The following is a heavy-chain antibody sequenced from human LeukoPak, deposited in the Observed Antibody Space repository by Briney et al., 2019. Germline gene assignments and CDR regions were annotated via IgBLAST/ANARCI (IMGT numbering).Heavy chain of an antibody. CDR1: GFTFSTYW. CDR3: ARDVGGSLDY. J-gene: IGHJ4*02. V-gene: IGHV3-7*01. Sequence: GSLRLSCVASGFTFSTYWMAWVRQPPGKGLEWVANIKEDKSAKHQADSVRGRFTIFRDNAQNSVYLQMSSLRGEDTAVYYCARDVGGSLDYWGQGTLVTVSS. CDR2: IKEDKSAK. D-gene: IGHD1-26*01.